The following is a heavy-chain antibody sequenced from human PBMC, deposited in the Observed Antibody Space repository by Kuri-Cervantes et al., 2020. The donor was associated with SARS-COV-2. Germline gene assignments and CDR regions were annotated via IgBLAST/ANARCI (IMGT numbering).Heavy chain of an antibody. CDR3: AAPMPYGSGSYYNVAPHYYYYGVDV. V-gene: IGHV1-46*01. D-gene: IGHD3-10*01. J-gene: IGHJ6*02. CDR1: GYPFTDYP. Sequence: ASVKVSCKASGYPFTDYPMHWVRQAPGQGLEWMGIINPSTGTTAYAQNFQGRITLTRDTSTHTVYMDLTSLRSEDTAVYYCAAPMPYGSGSYYNVAPHYYYYGVDVWGQGTTVTVSS. CDR2: INPSTGTT.